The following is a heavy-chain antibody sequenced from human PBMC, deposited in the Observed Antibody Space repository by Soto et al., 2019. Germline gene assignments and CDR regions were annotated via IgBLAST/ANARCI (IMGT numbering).Heavy chain of an antibody. J-gene: IGHJ3*02. CDR2: ISAYNGNT. D-gene: IGHD3-3*01. CDR3: ARDPNTIFGVVPRSAFDI. Sequence: GASVKVSCKASGYPLTSYGISRVRQAPGQGLEWMGWISAYNGNTNYAQKLQGRVTMTTDTSTSTAYMELRSLRSDDTAVYYCARDPNTIFGVVPRSAFDIWGQGTMVTVSS. CDR1: GYPLTSYG. V-gene: IGHV1-18*01.